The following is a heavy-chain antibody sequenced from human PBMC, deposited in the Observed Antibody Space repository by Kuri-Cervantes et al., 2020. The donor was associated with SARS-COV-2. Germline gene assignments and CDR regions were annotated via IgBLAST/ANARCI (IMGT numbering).Heavy chain of an antibody. CDR2: ISAYNGNT. CDR1: GYTFTSYG. V-gene: IGHV1-18*01. CDR3: ARDPMWSRYYYDSSGSYYFDY. Sequence: ASVKVSCKASGYTFTSYGISWVRQPPGQGLEWMGWISAYNGNTNYAQKLQGRVTMTTDTSTSTAYMELRSLRSDDTAVYYCARDPMWSRYYYDSSGSYYFDYWGQGTLVTVSS. J-gene: IGHJ4*02. D-gene: IGHD3-22*01.